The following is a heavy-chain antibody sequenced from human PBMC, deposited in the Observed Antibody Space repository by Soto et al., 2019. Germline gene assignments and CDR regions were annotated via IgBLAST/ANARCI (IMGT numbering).Heavy chain of an antibody. D-gene: IGHD2-8*01. CDR3: ARDTNSLDL. CDR1: SYYILSGFF. J-gene: IGHJ5*02. Sequence: SETLSPTCVVSSYYILSGFFWACIRQPPGKGLEWVGSIYHTGDTHYNPSLRSQVSMSVDTSKNHFSLRLTYLTAADTAVYFCARDTNSLDLWGQGILVTVSS. V-gene: IGHV4-38-2*02. CDR2: IYHTGDT.